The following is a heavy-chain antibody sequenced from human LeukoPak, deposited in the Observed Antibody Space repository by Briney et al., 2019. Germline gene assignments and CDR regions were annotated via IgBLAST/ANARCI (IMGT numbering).Heavy chain of an antibody. V-gene: IGHV3-23*01. CDR2: ISVNGVGT. CDR3: AKDANYFDSGSYLIPFDF. Sequence: PGGSLRLSCAASGFTFSRNAMNWVRQAPGKGLEWVASISVNGVGTYYADSVKGRFNISRDNSKNTLYLQMNSLRTEDTAVYHCAKDANYFDSGSYLIPFDFWGQGTLVTVSS. J-gene: IGHJ4*02. CDR1: GFTFSRNA. D-gene: IGHD3-22*01.